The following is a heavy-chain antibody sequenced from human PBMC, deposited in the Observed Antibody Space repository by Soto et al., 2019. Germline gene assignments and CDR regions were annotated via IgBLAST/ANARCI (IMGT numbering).Heavy chain of an antibody. CDR3: ASSRATYYDILTGYWADAFDI. Sequence: QVQLVQSGAEVKKPGASVKVSCKASGYTFTSYDINWVRQATGQGLEWMGWMNPNSGNTGYAQKFQGRVTMTRNTSISTAYMELSSLRSEHTAVYYCASSRATYYDILTGYWADAFDIWGQGTMVTVSS. CDR2: MNPNSGNT. J-gene: IGHJ3*02. CDR1: GYTFTSYD. V-gene: IGHV1-8*01. D-gene: IGHD3-9*01.